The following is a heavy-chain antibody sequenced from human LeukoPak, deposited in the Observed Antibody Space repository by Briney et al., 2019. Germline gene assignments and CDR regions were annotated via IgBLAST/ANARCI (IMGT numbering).Heavy chain of an antibody. CDR1: GFTFSSYE. V-gene: IGHV3-48*03. CDR2: ISSSGSTI. CDR3: ARHPGYSYGLGGIDY. Sequence: GGSLRLSCAASGFTFSSYEMNWVRQAPGKGLEWVSYISSSGSTIYYADSVKGRFTISRDNAKNSLYLQMNSLRAEDTAVYYCARHPGYSYGLGGIDYWGQGTLVTVSS. D-gene: IGHD5-18*01. J-gene: IGHJ4*02.